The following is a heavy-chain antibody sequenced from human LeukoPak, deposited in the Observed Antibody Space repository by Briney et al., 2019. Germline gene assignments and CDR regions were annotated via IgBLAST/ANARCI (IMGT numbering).Heavy chain of an antibody. D-gene: IGHD3-16*01. Sequence: SETLSLTCAVSGGSISSSNWWSWVRQPPGKGLEWIGEIYHSGSTNYNPSLKSRVTISVDKSKNQFSLKLSSVTAADTAVYYCASYATLDYYYYGMDVWGQGTTVTVSS. V-gene: IGHV4-4*02. CDR1: GGSISSSNW. CDR3: ASYATLDYYYYGMDV. J-gene: IGHJ6*02. CDR2: IYHSGST.